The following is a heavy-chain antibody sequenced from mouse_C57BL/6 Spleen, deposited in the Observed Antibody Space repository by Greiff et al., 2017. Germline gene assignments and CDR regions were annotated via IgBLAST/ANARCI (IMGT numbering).Heavy chain of an antibody. J-gene: IGHJ2*01. Sequence: QVQLQQPGAELVKPGASVKMSCKAYGYTFTSYWITWVKQRPGQGLEWIGDIYPGSGSTNYNEKFKSKATLTVDTSSSTAYMQLSSLTSEDSAVYYCARRGSNYDYFDYWGQGTTLTVSS. CDR2: IYPGSGST. V-gene: IGHV1-55*01. CDR3: ARRGSNYDYFDY. D-gene: IGHD2-5*01. CDR1: GYTFTSYW.